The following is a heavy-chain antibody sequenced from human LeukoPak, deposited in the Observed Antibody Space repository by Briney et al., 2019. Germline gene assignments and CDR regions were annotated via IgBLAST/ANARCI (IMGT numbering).Heavy chain of an antibody. D-gene: IGHD4-17*01. CDR3: ARDFYGDTDY. Sequence: GGSLRLSCAASGFTFSSYAMHWVRQAPGKGLEWVAVISYDGSNKYYADSVKGRFTISRDNSKNTLYLQMNSLRAEDTAVYYCARDFYGDTDYWGQGTLVTVSS. CDR2: ISYDGSNK. V-gene: IGHV3-30-3*01. CDR1: GFTFSSYA. J-gene: IGHJ4*02.